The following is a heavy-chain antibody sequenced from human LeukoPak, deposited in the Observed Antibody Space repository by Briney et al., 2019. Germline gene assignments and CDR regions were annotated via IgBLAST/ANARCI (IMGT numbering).Heavy chain of an antibody. J-gene: IGHJ4*02. V-gene: IGHV4-31*03. Sequence: SETLSLTCTVSGASFNSDDQYWNWIRQSPGKGLEWIGSIHPSGMLYNNPSLESRVTMSRDTSNKQFSLNLISAPAADTVVYFSSKGLDSRKLAYWGQGILVTVSS. CDR3: SKGLDSRKLAY. D-gene: IGHD3-22*01. CDR2: IHPSGML. CDR1: GASFNSDDQY.